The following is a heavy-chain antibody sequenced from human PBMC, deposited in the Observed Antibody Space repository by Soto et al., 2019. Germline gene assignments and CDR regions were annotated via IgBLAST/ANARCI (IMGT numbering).Heavy chain of an antibody. CDR3: AKGEPKYTYGLLQNPQFDY. D-gene: IGHD5-18*01. CDR1: GFTFSSYG. Sequence: QVQLVESGGGVVQPGRSLRLSCAASGFTFSSYGMHSVRQAPGKGLEWVAVISYDGSNKYYADSVKGRFTISRDNSKNTLHLQMNSLSAEDTAVYYCAKGEPKYTYGLLQNPQFDYWGQGTLVTVSS. J-gene: IGHJ4*02. CDR2: ISYDGSNK. V-gene: IGHV3-30*18.